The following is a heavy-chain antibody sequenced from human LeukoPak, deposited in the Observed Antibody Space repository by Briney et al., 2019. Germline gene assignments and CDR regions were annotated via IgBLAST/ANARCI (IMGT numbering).Heavy chain of an antibody. V-gene: IGHV4-34*01. D-gene: IGHD3-10*01. J-gene: IGHJ4*02. CDR3: VSGPLWFY. CDR1: GGSFSNYY. CDR2: INHGGST. Sequence: SETLSLTCAVYGGSFSNYYWAWIRQPPGKGLEWIGEINHGGSTNYNPSLKSRVTISVDTSKNQFSLKLSSATAADTAVYYCVSGPLWFYWGQGTLVTVSS.